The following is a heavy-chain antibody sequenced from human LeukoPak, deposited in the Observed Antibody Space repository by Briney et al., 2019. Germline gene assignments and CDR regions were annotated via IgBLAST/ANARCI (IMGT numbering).Heavy chain of an antibody. CDR1: GFTVSSNY. CDR2: ISYEGRTM. Sequence: PGGSLRLSCAASGFTVSSNYMSWVRQAPGKGLEWVAVISYEGRTMYYADSVKGRFTISRDNSRNTLFLQMNSLSPDDTTVYYCAKEGTAQISTWYDNWGQGTLVTVSS. D-gene: IGHD2-2*01. V-gene: IGHV3-30*18. CDR3: AKEGTAQISTWYDN. J-gene: IGHJ4*02.